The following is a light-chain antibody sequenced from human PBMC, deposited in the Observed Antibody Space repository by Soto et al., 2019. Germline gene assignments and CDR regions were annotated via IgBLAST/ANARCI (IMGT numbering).Light chain of an antibody. CDR3: QQANSFPRT. Sequence: DIQMTQSPSSVSASVGDRVTITCRASQGFSTWLAWYRRKPGRAPELLIYSASSLHSGVPSRFSGSGSGTDFTLTISSLQPEDFDTYYCQQANSFPRTFGGGTELEIK. CDR2: SAS. J-gene: IGKJ4*01. CDR1: QGFSTW. V-gene: IGKV1-12*01.